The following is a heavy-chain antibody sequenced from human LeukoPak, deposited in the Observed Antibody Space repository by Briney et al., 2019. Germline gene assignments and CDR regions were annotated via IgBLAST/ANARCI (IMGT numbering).Heavy chain of an antibody. D-gene: IGHD3-10*01. V-gene: IGHV3-74*01. CDR3: ARTTNYYGSGSYYSHFDY. Sequence: GGSLRLSCAASGFTFSNCWMHWVRQAPGKGLEWVSRIESDGSKTRYADSVKGRFTISRDNAKNTLYLQMNSLRAEDTAVYYCARTTNYYGSGSYYSHFDYWGHGTLVTVSS. CDR2: IESDGSKT. J-gene: IGHJ4*01. CDR1: GFTFSNCW.